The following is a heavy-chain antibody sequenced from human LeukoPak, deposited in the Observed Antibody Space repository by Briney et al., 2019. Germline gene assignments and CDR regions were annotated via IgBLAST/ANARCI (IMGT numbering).Heavy chain of an antibody. CDR2: ISSSSTYI. V-gene: IGHV3-21*01. J-gene: IGHJ4*02. CDR3: AREIHLDD. Sequence: PGGSLRLSCAASGFTFSSYEMNWVRQAPGKGLEWVSSISSSSTYIYYADSVKGRFTISRDSAKNSLYLQMSSLRAEDTAVYYCAREIHLDDWGQGTLVTVSS. CDR1: GFTFSSYE.